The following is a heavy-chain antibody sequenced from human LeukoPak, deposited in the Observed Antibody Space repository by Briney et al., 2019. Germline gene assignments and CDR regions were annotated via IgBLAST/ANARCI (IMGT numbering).Heavy chain of an antibody. D-gene: IGHD4-11*01. CDR2: IKQDGSEK. Sequence: PGGSLRLSCAASGFTFSSYWMSWVRQAPGKGLEWVANIKQDGSEKVYADSVKGRFTISRDNAENSLYLQMNSLRVEDTAVYYCARMGWAYSTYARDWLDPWGQGTLVTVSS. CDR3: ARMGWAYSTYARDWLDP. CDR1: GFTFSSYW. J-gene: IGHJ5*02. V-gene: IGHV3-7*05.